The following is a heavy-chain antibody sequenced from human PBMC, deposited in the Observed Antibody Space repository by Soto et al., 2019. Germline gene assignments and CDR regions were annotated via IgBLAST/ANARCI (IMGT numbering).Heavy chain of an antibody. J-gene: IGHJ4*02. D-gene: IGHD6-6*01. V-gene: IGHV4-39*01. CDR3: ARHRPIAARRFAPGYFDY. CDR2: IYYSGST. Sequence: LSETLSLTCTVSGGSISSSSYYWGWIRQPPGKGLEWIGSIYYSGSTYYNPSLKSRVTISVDTSKNQFSLKLSSVTAADTAVYYCARHRPIAARRFAPGYFDYWGQGTLVTVSS. CDR1: GGSISSSSYY.